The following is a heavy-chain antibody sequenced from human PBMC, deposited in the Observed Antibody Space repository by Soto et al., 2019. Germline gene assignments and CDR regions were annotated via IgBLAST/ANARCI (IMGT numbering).Heavy chain of an antibody. CDR3: ATSNWFDP. CDR1: GGSISSSSYY. J-gene: IGHJ5*02. V-gene: IGHV4-39*01. Sequence: QLQLQESGPGLVKPSETLSLTCTVSGGSISSSSYYWGWIRQPPGKGLGWIGRIYYSGSTYYNPSLKSRVTISVDTSKNQFSLKLSSVTAADTAVYYCATSNWFDPWGQGTLVTVSS. CDR2: IYYSGST.